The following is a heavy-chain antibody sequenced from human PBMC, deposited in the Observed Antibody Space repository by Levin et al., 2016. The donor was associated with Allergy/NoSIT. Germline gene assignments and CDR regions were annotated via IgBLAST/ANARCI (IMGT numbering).Heavy chain of an antibody. CDR2: IYFNGMT. J-gene: IGHJ4*02. Sequence: WIRQPPGKGLEWIGYIYFNGMTNSNPSLKSRVTISVDTSKNQFSLKLNSVTAADTAVYFCARDTGYSDHDGYYFDYWGQGTLVTVSS. D-gene: IGHD5-12*01. V-gene: IGHV4-59*01. CDR3: ARDTGYSDHDGYYFDY.